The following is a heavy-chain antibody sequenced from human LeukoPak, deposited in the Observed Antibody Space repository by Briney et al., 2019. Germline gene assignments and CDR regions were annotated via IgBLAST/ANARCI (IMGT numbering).Heavy chain of an antibody. V-gene: IGHV1-46*01. J-gene: IGHJ4*02. Sequence: ASVKVSCNASGYTFTSYYMHWVRQAPGQGLEWMGIINPSGGSTSYAQKFQGRVTMTRDMSTSTVYMELSNLRSEDTAVYYCARMYSNYVFDYWGQGTLVTVSS. CDR2: INPSGGST. D-gene: IGHD4-11*01. CDR3: ARMYSNYVFDY. CDR1: GYTFTSYY.